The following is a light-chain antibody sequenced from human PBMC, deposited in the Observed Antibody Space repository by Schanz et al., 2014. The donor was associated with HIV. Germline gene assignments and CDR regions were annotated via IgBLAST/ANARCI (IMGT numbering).Light chain of an antibody. CDR1: QSVSSY. J-gene: IGKJ4*01. Sequence: ETVMTQSPGTLSLSPGERATLSCRASQSVSSYLAWYQQKPGQAPRLLIYGASIRATGIPDRFSGSGSGTDFTLTISSLEPEDFAVYYCQQRSNWPLTFGGGTKVEIK. V-gene: IGKV3-11*01. CDR3: QQRSNWPLT. CDR2: GAS.